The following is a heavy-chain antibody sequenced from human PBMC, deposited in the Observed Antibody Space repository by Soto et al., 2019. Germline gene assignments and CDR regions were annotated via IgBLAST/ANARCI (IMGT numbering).Heavy chain of an antibody. CDR1: GFTFSSYA. CDR3: EKVGSYYEQFGPWYFDL. D-gene: IGHD3-22*01. Sequence: EVQLLESGGGLLQPGGSLRLSCAASGFTFSSYAMTWVRQAPGKGLEWVSAITRSGDYTQYADSVKGRFTISRDNSKNTLYLQMISLRAVDTAVYYCEKVGSYYEQFGPWYFDLWGRGTLVTVSS. V-gene: IGHV3-23*01. CDR2: ITRSGDYT. J-gene: IGHJ2*01.